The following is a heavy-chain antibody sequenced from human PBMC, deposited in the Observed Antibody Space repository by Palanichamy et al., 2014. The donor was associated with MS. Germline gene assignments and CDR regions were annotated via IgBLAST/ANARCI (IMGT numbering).Heavy chain of an antibody. CDR1: GASINRGDYY. CDR2: TFHTGRS. V-gene: IGHV4-30-4*08. D-gene: IGHD6-13*01. Sequence: QVQLQESGPGLVKPSQTLSLTCAVSGASINRGDYYWTWIRQAPGKGLEWIGTTFHTGRSFYKSSLEGRLTISVDTSKNQFSLILTSVTAADTAVYFCAREQPPGPPDYWGQGVLVRVSS. J-gene: IGHJ4*02. CDR3: AREQPPGPPDY.